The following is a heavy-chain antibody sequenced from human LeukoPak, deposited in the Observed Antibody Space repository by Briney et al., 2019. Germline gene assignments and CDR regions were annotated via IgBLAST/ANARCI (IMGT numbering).Heavy chain of an antibody. Sequence: ASVKVSCKASGYTFTSYDINWVRQATGHGLEWMGWMNPKSGNTGYAQKFQGRVTMTRNTSISTAYMELSSLRSEDTAVYYCARTLYSGSYLFDYWGQGTLVTVSS. J-gene: IGHJ4*02. CDR2: MNPKSGNT. D-gene: IGHD1-26*01. V-gene: IGHV1-8*01. CDR1: GYTFTSYD. CDR3: ARTLYSGSYLFDY.